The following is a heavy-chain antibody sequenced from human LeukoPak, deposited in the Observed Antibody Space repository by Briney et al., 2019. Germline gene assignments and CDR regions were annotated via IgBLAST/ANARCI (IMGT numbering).Heavy chain of an antibody. V-gene: IGHV1-2*02. J-gene: IGHJ3*02. D-gene: IGHD1-26*01. CDR3: ARDVGSGSYYGQNAFDI. Sequence: ASVKVSCKASGYTFTGYYMHWVRQAPGQGLEWMGWINPNSGGTNYAQKFQGRVTMTRDTSISTAYMELSRLRSDDTAVYYCARDVGSGSYYGQNAFDIWGQGTMVNVSS. CDR2: INPNSGGT. CDR1: GYTFTGYY.